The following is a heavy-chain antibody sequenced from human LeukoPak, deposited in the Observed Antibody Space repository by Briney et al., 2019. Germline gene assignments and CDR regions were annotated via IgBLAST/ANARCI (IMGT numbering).Heavy chain of an antibody. J-gene: IGHJ5*02. D-gene: IGHD6-6*01. CDR3: AKGKGYSSSSSDH. V-gene: IGHV3-23*01. Sequence: GGSLRLSCAASGFTFNSHAMNWVRQAPGKGQEWVSAISGSDGSTYYADSVKGRFTISRDNSKNTLYLQMNSLGAEDTAVYHCAKGKGYSSSSSDHWGQGTLVTVSS. CDR1: GFTFNSHA. CDR2: ISGSDGST.